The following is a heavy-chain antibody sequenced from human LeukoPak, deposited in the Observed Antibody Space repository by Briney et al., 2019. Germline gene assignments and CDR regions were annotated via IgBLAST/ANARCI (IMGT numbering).Heavy chain of an antibody. CDR2: IYTSGTS. CDR1: GASIGLYY. V-gene: IGHV4-4*07. Sequence: SETLSLTCTVSGASIGLYYWSWIRQPAGKGLEWIGRIYTSGTSNYSPSLKSRVTVSLDLSKNQLSLKLNSVTAADTAVYYCARDRAVPHYYYGMDVWGQGTTVTVSS. J-gene: IGHJ6*02. CDR3: ARDRAVPHYYYGMDV. D-gene: IGHD6-19*01.